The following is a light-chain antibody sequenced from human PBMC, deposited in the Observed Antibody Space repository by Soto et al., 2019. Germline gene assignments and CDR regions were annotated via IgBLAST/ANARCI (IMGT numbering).Light chain of an antibody. Sequence: IVLTQSPGTLSLSPGERATLSCRASEFLRSSYLVWYQQKPGQAPRLLIYAASRRTTGIPDRFSGSGSAIEYTLTINTLEPEDFAVYYCQQQGTFGQGTKLEIK. CDR1: EFLRSSY. CDR2: AAS. V-gene: IGKV3-20*01. CDR3: QQQGT. J-gene: IGKJ2*01.